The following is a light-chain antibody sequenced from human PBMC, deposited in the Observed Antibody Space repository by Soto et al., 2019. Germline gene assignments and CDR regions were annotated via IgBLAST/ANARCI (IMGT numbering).Light chain of an antibody. J-gene: IGKJ5*01. V-gene: IGKV3-11*01. CDR3: QQRSNWQT. Sequence: EIVLTPSPGTLSLSPGERANLSCRASQSVSNYVAWYQQKPGQAPRLLIYDASNGATGIPGRFSGSGSGTDFTLTISSLEPEDFAVYYCQQRSNWQTFGQGTRLEIK. CDR1: QSVSNY. CDR2: DAS.